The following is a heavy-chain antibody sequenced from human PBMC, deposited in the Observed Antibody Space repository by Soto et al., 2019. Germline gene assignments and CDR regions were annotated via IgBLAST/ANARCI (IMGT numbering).Heavy chain of an antibody. Sequence: PGGSLRLSCAASGFTFSSYAMSWVRQAPGKGLEWVSAISGSGGSTYYADSVKGRFTISRDNSKNTLYLQMNSLRAEDTAVYYCATDFPYCSGGSCYSYYFDYWGQGTLVTVSS. CDR1: GFTFSSYA. CDR3: ATDFPYCSGGSCYSYYFDY. J-gene: IGHJ4*02. D-gene: IGHD2-15*01. CDR2: ISGSGGST. V-gene: IGHV3-23*01.